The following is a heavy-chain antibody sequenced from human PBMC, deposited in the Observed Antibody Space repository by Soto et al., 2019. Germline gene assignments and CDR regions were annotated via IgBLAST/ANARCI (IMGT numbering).Heavy chain of an antibody. CDR1: GYTFNSYG. CDR3: ARGPRGYSSSWNDY. D-gene: IGHD6-13*01. J-gene: IGHJ4*02. Sequence: EASVKVSCKASGYTFNSYGISWVRQAPGQGLEWMGWISAYNGNTNYAQKLQGRVTMTTDTSTSTAYMELRSLRSDDTAVYYCARGPRGYSSSWNDYWGQGTLVTVSS. V-gene: IGHV1-18*01. CDR2: ISAYNGNT.